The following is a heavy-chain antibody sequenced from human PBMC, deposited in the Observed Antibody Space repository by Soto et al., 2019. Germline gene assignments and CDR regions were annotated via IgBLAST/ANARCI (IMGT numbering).Heavy chain of an antibody. J-gene: IGHJ4*02. CDR1: GFTFSSYS. D-gene: IGHD3-10*01. CDR3: ARGVMVRRVIPHDY. V-gene: IGHV3-21*01. Sequence: EVQLVESGGGLVKPGGSLRLSCAASGFTFSSYSMNWVRQAPGKGLEWVSSISSSSSYIYYADSVKGRFTISRDNANNSLYLQMNSMRAEDTAVYYCARGVMVRRVIPHDYWGQGTLVTVSS. CDR2: ISSSSSYI.